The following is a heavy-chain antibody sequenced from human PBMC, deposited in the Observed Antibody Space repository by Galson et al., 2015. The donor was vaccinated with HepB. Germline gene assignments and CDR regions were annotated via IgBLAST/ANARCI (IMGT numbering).Heavy chain of an antibody. Sequence: SLRLSCAASGFTFDDYAMHWVRQAPGKGLEWVSGISWNSGSIGYADSVKGRFTISRGNAKNSLYLQMNSLRAEDTALYYCAKDMASGRHYYDSSGYDYWGQGTLVTVSS. V-gene: IGHV3-9*01. CDR2: ISWNSGSI. J-gene: IGHJ4*02. CDR1: GFTFDDYA. D-gene: IGHD3-22*01. CDR3: AKDMASGRHYYDSSGYDY.